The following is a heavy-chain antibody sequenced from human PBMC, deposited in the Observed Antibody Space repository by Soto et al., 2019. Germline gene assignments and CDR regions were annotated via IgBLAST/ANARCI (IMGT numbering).Heavy chain of an antibody. Sequence: QVQLQESGPGLVKPSQTLSLTCTVSGGSISSGGYYWSWIRQHPGKGLEWIGYIYYSGSTYYNPSLKSRVTISVDTSKNQFSLKLSSVPAADTAVYYCARGRSSWPDKYNWFDPWGQGTLVTVSS. CDR1: GGSISSGGYY. J-gene: IGHJ5*02. V-gene: IGHV4-31*03. CDR3: ARGRSSWPDKYNWFDP. CDR2: IYYSGST. D-gene: IGHD6-13*01.